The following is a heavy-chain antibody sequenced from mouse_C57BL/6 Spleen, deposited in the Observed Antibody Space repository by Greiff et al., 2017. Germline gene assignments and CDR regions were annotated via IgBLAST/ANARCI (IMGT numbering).Heavy chain of an antibody. J-gene: IGHJ2*01. V-gene: IGHV1-26*01. CDR1: GYTFTDYY. CDR2: INPNNGGT. CDR3: ARGEGYFDY. Sequence: DVQLVESGPELVKPGASVKISCKASGYTFTDYYMNWVKQSHGKSLEWIGDINPNNGGTSYNQKFKGKATLTVDKSSSTAYMELRSLTSEDSAVYYCARGEGYFDYWGQGTTLTVSS.